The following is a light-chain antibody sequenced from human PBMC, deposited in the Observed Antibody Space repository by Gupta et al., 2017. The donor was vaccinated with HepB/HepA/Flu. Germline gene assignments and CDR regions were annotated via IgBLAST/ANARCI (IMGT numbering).Light chain of an antibody. J-gene: IGKJ4*01. V-gene: IGKV1-39*01. CDR3: QQSYSTPPT. CDR2: AAS. Sequence: DIQLTQPPSSLSASVGDRVTITCRASQSISSYLNWYQQKPGNAPKLLIYAASSLQSGVPSRFSGSGSGTDFTLTISSLQPEDFATYYCQQSYSTPPTFGGGTKVEIK. CDR1: QSISSY.